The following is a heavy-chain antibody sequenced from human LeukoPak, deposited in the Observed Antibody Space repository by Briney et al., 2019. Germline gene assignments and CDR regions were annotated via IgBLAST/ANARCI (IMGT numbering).Heavy chain of an antibody. CDR2: INHSGST. Sequence: SETLSLTCAVYGGSFSGYYWNWIRQPPGKGLECIGEINHSGSTNYNPSLKSRVTISVDTSKNQFSLKVNSVTAADTAVYYCATRPTPPYYYYYMDVWGKGTTVTVPS. D-gene: IGHD4-23*01. CDR1: GGSFSGYY. J-gene: IGHJ6*03. CDR3: ATRPTPPYYYYYMDV. V-gene: IGHV4-34*01.